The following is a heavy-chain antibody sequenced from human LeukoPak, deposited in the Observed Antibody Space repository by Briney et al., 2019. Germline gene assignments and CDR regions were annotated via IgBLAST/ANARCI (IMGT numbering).Heavy chain of an antibody. CDR1: GLTFSSYA. CDR2: ISGSGGST. Sequence: QTGGSLRLSCAASGLTFSSYAMSWVRQAPGKGLEWVSGISGSGGSTEYADSVKGRFTIPRDNSKNTLYLQMNSLSAEDTAVYYCARLIGSVDTAVDYWGQGTLVTVSS. D-gene: IGHD5-18*01. J-gene: IGHJ4*02. V-gene: IGHV3-23*01. CDR3: ARLIGSVDTAVDY.